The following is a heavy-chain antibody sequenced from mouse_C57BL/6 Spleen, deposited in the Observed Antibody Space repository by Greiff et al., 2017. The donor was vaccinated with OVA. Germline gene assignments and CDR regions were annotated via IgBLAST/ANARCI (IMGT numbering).Heavy chain of an antibody. CDR2: ISSGGSYP. Sequence: DVKLQESGGDLVKPGGSLKLSCAASGFTFSSYGMFWVRQTPDKRLEWVATISSGGSYPYYPDSVKGRFTISRDNAKNTLYLQMSSLKSEDTAMYYCARHLYGSSRGGYFDVWGTGTTVTVSS. CDR3: ARHLYGSSRGGYFDV. J-gene: IGHJ1*03. CDR1: GFTFSSYG. V-gene: IGHV5-6*02. D-gene: IGHD1-1*01.